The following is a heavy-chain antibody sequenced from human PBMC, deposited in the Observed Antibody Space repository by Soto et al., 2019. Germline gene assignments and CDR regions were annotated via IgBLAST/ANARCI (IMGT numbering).Heavy chain of an antibody. CDR1: GFTFTGYS. Sequence: AGSLRLPCASSGFTFTGYSMNWVRQAPGKGLEWVSYISSSSSTIYYADSVKGRFTISRDNAKNSLYLQMNSLRAEDTAVYYCAGSYGYNYYFDYWGQGT. CDR3: AGSYGYNYYFDY. CDR2: ISSSSSTI. D-gene: IGHD5-12*01. V-gene: IGHV3-48*01. J-gene: IGHJ4*02.